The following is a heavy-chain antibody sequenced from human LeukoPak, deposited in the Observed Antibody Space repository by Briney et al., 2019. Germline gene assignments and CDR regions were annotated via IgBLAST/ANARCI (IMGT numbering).Heavy chain of an antibody. V-gene: IGHV4-59*08. Sequence: SETLSLTCTVSGGSISSYYWSWIRQPPGKGLEWIGYIYYSGSTNYNPSLKSRVTISVDTSKNQFSLKLSSVTAADTAVYYCANSEDTAMVLGDYWGQGTLVTVSS. D-gene: IGHD5-18*01. CDR3: ANSEDTAMVLGDY. CDR2: IYYSGST. CDR1: GGSISSYY. J-gene: IGHJ4*02.